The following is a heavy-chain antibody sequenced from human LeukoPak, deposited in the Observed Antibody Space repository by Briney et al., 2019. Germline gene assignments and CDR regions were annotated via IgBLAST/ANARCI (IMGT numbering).Heavy chain of an antibody. Sequence: PSETLSLTCAVYGGSFSGYYWSWIRQPPGKGLEWIGEINHSGSTNYNPPLKSRVTISVDTSKNQFSLKLSSVTAADTAVYYCARGKTVTNYYDYWGQGTLVTVSS. CDR2: INHSGST. D-gene: IGHD4-11*01. J-gene: IGHJ4*02. V-gene: IGHV4-34*01. CDR1: GGSFSGYY. CDR3: ARGKTVTNYYDY.